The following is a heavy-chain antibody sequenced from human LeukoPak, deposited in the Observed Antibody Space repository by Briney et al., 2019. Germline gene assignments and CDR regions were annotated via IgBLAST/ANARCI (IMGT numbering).Heavy chain of an antibody. V-gene: IGHV4-39*07. Sequence: SETLSLTCTVSGASISSSSHHWGWIRQPPGKGLEWIGSIHYSGSSYYNPSLKSRVTMSVDTSKIQFSLKLSSVTAADTAVYYCARRVRGFDYWGQGTLVTVSS. CDR1: GASISSSSHH. CDR2: IHYSGSS. D-gene: IGHD3-10*01. J-gene: IGHJ4*02. CDR3: ARRVRGFDY.